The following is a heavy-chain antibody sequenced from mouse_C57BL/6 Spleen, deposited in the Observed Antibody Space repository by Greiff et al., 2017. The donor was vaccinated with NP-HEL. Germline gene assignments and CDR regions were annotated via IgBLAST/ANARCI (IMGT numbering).Heavy chain of an antibody. CDR2: IDPETGGT. CDR3: TRALIYYYFDY. D-gene: IGHD2-1*01. V-gene: IGHV1-15*01. J-gene: IGHJ2*01. CDR1: GYTFTDYE. Sequence: QVQLQQSGAELVRPGASVTLSCKASGYTFTDYEMHWVKQTPVHGLEWIGAIDPETGGTAYNQKFQGKAILTADKSSSTAYMVLRSLTSEGSAVYYCTRALIYYYFDYWGQGTTLTVSS.